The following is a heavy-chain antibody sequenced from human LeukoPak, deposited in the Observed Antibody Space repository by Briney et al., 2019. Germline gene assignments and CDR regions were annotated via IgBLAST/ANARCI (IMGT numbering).Heavy chain of an antibody. V-gene: IGHV3-7*03. CDR3: ARNIFEGSSILFDY. J-gene: IGHJ4*02. CDR2: IKQDGSEK. Sequence: GGCLRLSCAASGFTFSSYWMSWVRQAPGKGLEWVANIKQDGSEKYYVDSVKGRFTISRDNAKNSLYLQMNSLRAEDTAVYYCARNIFEGSSILFDYWGQGTLVTVSS. CDR1: GFTFSSYW. D-gene: IGHD3-3*02.